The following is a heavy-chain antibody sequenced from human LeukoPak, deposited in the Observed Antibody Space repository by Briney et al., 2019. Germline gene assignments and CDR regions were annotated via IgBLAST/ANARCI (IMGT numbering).Heavy chain of an antibody. Sequence: GASVKVSCRASGGTFSSYAISWVRQAPGQGLEWMGGIIPIFGTANYAQKFQGRVTITADESTSTAYMELSSLRSEDTAVYYCAREGIAAAGTGAFDIWGQGTMVTVSS. D-gene: IGHD6-13*01. CDR3: AREGIAAAGTGAFDI. J-gene: IGHJ3*02. CDR2: IIPIFGTA. V-gene: IGHV1-69*13. CDR1: GGTFSSYA.